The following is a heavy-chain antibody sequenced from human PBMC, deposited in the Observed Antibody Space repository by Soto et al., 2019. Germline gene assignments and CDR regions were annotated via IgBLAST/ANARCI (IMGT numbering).Heavy chain of an antibody. Sequence: QVQLQESGPGLVKPSETLSLTCTVSGGSISSYYWSWIRQPPGKGLEWIGYIYYSGSTNYNPSLKSRVTISVDTSKNQFSLKLSSVTAADTAVYYCARDGDRYNYGGNTYYGMDVWGQGTTVTVSS. CDR1: GGSISSYY. V-gene: IGHV4-59*01. J-gene: IGHJ6*02. D-gene: IGHD4-17*01. CDR2: IYYSGST. CDR3: ARDGDRYNYGGNTYYGMDV.